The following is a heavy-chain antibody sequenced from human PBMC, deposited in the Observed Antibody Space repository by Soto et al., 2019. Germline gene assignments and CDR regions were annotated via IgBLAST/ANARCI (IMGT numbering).Heavy chain of an antibody. J-gene: IGHJ5*01. CDR3: ARSSRYYGSVLSWFDS. V-gene: IGHV1-69*11. CDR1: GGSLNSHA. Sequence: QVQLVQSGAEVKKPGSSVKVSCKASGGSLNSHAFSWVRRAPGQGLEWMGKIVPVLDTPNYAQKFQGRLTITADESTSTVYIELSSLTSEDTAVYYCARSSRYYGSVLSWFDSWGQGTLVTVSS. D-gene: IGHD3-10*01. CDR2: IVPVLDTP.